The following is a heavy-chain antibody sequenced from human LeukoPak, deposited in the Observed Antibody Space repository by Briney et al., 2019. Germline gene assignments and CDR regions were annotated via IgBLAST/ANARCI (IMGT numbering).Heavy chain of an antibody. Sequence: GSLRLSCAASGFTFSSYAMTWVRQAPGKGLEWVSAISGSGGSTYYADSVKGRFTISRDNSKNTLFLQMNSLGAEDTAVYYCAKDLIGRYPDYFDYWGQGILVTVSS. CDR2: ISGSGGST. J-gene: IGHJ4*02. V-gene: IGHV3-23*01. CDR3: AKDLIGRYPDYFDY. CDR1: GFTFSSYA. D-gene: IGHD1-26*01.